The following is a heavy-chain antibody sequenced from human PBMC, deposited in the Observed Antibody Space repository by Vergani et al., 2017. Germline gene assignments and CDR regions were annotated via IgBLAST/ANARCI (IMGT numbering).Heavy chain of an antibody. CDR1: GYSLPELT. J-gene: IGHJ4*02. CDR2: FDPEHGEV. D-gene: IGHD3-22*01. V-gene: IGHV1-24*01. Sequence: QVQLVQSGSEVRKPGASVKVSCQVSGYSLPELTIHWVRQAPGKGLEWMGGFDPEHGEVTFAHHIQGRVTMTEDRSTDTAYMELSSLRPEDTALYYCAIVTDYYDGSGYYLDYWGQGTLVTVSS. CDR3: AIVTDYYDGSGYYLDY.